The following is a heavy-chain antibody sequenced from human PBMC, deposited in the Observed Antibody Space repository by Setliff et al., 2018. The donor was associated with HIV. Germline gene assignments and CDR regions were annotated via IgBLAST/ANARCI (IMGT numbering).Heavy chain of an antibody. CDR2: IYSSGST. CDR3: ARHSPNVGVRGDAFDI. D-gene: IGHD2-8*01. V-gene: IGHV4-59*08. J-gene: IGHJ3*02. CDR1: GVSVSINSYF. Sequence: SETLSLTCSVSGVSVSINSYFWSWIRQPPGGGLEFIGYIYSSGSTYYSPSLKSRLTISLDTSRTQFSLRLSSVTAADTAVYYCARHSPNVGVRGDAFDIWGQGTVVTVSS.